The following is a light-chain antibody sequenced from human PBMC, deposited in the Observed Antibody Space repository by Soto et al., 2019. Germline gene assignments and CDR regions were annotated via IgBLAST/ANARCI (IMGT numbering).Light chain of an antibody. CDR1: QSVGSN. J-gene: IGKJ1*01. CDR3: QQYDKWPPWT. CDR2: GAS. Sequence: EIVMTQSPATLSVSPGERVILSCRASQSVGSNLAWYQQRPGQAPRLLIFGASTRATGFPARFSGSGSGTELTLTISSLQSEDFAVYYCQQYDKWPPWTFGQGTKVEIK. V-gene: IGKV3-15*01.